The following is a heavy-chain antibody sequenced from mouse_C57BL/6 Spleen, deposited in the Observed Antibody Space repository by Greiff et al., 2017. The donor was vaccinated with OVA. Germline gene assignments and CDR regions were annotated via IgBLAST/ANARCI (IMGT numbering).Heavy chain of an antibody. CDR2: IHPSDSDT. Sequence: PGQGLEWLGRIHPSDSDTNYNQKFKGKATLTVDKSSSTAYMQLSSLTSEDSAVYYCAIGVLRDYFDVWGTGTTVTVSS. J-gene: IGHJ1*03. D-gene: IGHD1-1*01. CDR3: AIGVLRDYFDV. V-gene: IGHV1-74*01.